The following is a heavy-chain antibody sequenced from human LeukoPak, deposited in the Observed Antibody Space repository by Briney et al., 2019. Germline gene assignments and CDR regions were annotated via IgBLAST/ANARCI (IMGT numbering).Heavy chain of an antibody. V-gene: IGHV1-18*01. D-gene: IGHD3-22*01. CDR2: ISVYSGNT. CDR3: ARDYYDTSGYFYGSNY. Sequence: GASVKVSCKASGGTFTSYAITWVRQAPGQGLEWMGWISVYSGNTQYAQKLQGRVTMTTDTSTTTAYMELRSLRSDDTAVYYCARDYYDTSGYFYGSNYWGQGTLVTVSS. CDR1: GGTFTSYA. J-gene: IGHJ4*02.